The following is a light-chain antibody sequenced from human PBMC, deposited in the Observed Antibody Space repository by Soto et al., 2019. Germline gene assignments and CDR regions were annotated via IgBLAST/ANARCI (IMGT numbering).Light chain of an antibody. J-gene: IGKJ1*01. CDR2: GAS. CDR1: QSVGKNY. V-gene: IGKV3-20*01. CDR3: HQYADSPRT. Sequence: EIVLTQSPGTLSLSPGERATLSCRASQSVGKNYLAWYQQKPGQAPRFLIYGASSRATGIPDRFSGSGSGTDFTLTISRLEPEDCAVYYCHQYADSPRTFGQGTKVEIK.